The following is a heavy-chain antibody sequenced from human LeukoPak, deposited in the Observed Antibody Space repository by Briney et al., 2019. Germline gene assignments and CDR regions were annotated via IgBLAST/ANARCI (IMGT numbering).Heavy chain of an antibody. CDR2: ISAYNGNT. Sequence: ASVKVSCKASGYTFTGYGISWVRQAPGQGLEWMGWISAYNGNTNYAQKLQGRVAMTTDTSTSTAYMELRSLRSDDTAVYYCARDLPRYCSGGSCYSIGYWGQGTLVTVSS. CDR3: ARDLPRYCSGGSCYSIGY. J-gene: IGHJ4*02. V-gene: IGHV1-18*01. CDR1: GYTFTGYG. D-gene: IGHD2-15*01.